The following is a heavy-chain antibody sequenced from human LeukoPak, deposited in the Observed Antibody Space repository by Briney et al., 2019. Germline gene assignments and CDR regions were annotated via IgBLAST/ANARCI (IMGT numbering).Heavy chain of an antibody. V-gene: IGHV6-1*01. D-gene: IGHD6-19*01. J-gene: IGHJ4*02. CDR2: TYYRSKWNN. CDR1: GDSVSTNSAA. CDR3: AREVAGRKAY. Sequence: SQTLSLTCAISGDSVSTNSAAWNWIRQSPSRGLEWLGRTYYRSKWNNDYAESVKSRLTISADTSTNQLSLHLNSMTPEDTAVYYCAREVAGRKAYWGQGTLVTVSS.